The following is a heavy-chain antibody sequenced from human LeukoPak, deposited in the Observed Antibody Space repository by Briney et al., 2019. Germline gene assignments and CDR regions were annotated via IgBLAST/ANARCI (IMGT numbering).Heavy chain of an antibody. Sequence: GGSLRLSCVASGFTFTTYGMHWVRQAPGKGLEWVAVIWSDGINRFYADSVKGRFTFPRDNSKNTLSLQMDSLRVEDTAVYYCVKERGPFDAFDIWGHGTVVTVSS. CDR1: GFTFTTYG. J-gene: IGHJ3*02. CDR3: VKERGPFDAFDI. CDR2: IWSDGINR. V-gene: IGHV3-33*06.